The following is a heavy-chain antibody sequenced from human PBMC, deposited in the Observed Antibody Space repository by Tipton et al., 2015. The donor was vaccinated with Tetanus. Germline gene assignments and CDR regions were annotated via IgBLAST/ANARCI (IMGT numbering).Heavy chain of an antibody. CDR3: SGARAGLLHFDY. V-gene: IGHV3-53*01. D-gene: IGHD2-15*01. Sequence: SLRLSCAASGFTVSSHYMTWVRQAPGKGLEWVSVIHSGGNTYYADSVKGPFTISRDNSKNTLYLQMNSLRAEDMAVYYCSGARAGLLHFDYCGQGTLVTVSS. CDR1: GFTVSSHY. CDR2: IHSGGNT. J-gene: IGHJ4*02.